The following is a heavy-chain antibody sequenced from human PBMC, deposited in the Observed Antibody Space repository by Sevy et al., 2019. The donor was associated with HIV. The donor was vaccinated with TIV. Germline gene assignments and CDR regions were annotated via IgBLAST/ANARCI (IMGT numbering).Heavy chain of an antibody. J-gene: IGHJ5*02. D-gene: IGHD2-15*01. V-gene: IGHV3-53*01. Sequence: GGSLRLSCAASGFSISNNYTAWVRQAPGKGLEWVSVMYSGGSPYYADSVKGRFALSSDMSKNTVYLQMNSFRAEDTAVYYCARGYCGGGSCTAFDPWGQGTLVTVSS. CDR1: GFSISNNY. CDR3: ARGYCGGGSCTAFDP. CDR2: MYSGGSP.